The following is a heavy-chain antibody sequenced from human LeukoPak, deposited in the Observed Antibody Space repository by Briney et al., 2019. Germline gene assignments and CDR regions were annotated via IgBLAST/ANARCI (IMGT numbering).Heavy chain of an antibody. Sequence: GGSLRLSCAASGFTFSNYAMTWVRQAPGRGLEWVSGISISGDNKYYADSVKGRFTISRDNSKNTLYLQMNGLRAEDTAVYFCANRGVGYFYMDVWGKGTTVTVSS. V-gene: IGHV3-23*01. CDR2: ISISGDNK. CDR1: GFTFSNYA. D-gene: IGHD2-15*01. J-gene: IGHJ6*03. CDR3: ANRGVGYFYMDV.